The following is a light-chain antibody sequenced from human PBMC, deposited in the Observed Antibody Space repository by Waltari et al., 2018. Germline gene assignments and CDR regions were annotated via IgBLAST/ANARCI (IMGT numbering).Light chain of an antibody. CDR2: AAS. J-gene: IGKJ3*01. CDR1: QSISRY. Sequence: DIQMTQSPSSLSASVGARVNITCRASQSISRYLNWYQQKPGKAPKLLIFAASSLLSGVPSRFSGSGSGTDFTLTISSLQPEDFATYYCQQSYSTPPRTFGPGTKVDIK. CDR3: QQSYSTPPRT. V-gene: IGKV1-39*01.